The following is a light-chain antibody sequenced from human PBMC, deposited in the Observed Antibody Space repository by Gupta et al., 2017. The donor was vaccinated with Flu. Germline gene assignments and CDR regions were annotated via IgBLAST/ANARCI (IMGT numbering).Light chain of an antibody. CDR3: QQYNNWPPLT. V-gene: IGKV3-15*01. Sequence: EIVMTQSPATLSVSPGERATLSCRASQSVSNNLAWYQQRPGQAPRLLIYGASTRATGIPARFSGSGSRTEFTLTISSLQSEDFAVYYCQQYNNWPPLTVGGGTKVEIK. CDR1: QSVSNN. CDR2: GAS. J-gene: IGKJ4*01.